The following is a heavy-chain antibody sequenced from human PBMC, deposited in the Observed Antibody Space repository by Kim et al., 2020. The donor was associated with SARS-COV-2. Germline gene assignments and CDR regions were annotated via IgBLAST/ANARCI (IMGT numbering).Heavy chain of an antibody. D-gene: IGHD2-21*02. CDR3: AKEETRECGGDCFVGY. CDR2: IWYDGSNK. Sequence: GGSLRLSCAASGFTFSSYGMHWVRQAPGKGLEWVAVIWYDGSNKYYADSVKGRFTISRDNSKNTLYLQMNSLRAEDTAVYYCAKEETRECGGDCFVGYWGRETLDAASS. CDR1: GFTFSSYG. V-gene: IGHV3-33*06. J-gene: IGHJ4*02.